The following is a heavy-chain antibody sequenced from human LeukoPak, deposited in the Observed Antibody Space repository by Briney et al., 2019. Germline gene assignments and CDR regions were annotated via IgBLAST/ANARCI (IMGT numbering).Heavy chain of an antibody. CDR1: GYTFASYW. Sequence: ESLTFSGMSFGYTFASYWIGWVGHTPAKGMGWMGIIYPGDSNTRYSPSFQDQVTISVDTSISTAYLQWTCLKAADTAIYYCARQVYGDSQTEHYYMDVWGKGTTVTVSS. CDR2: IYPGDSNT. J-gene: IGHJ6*03. CDR3: ARQVYGDSQTEHYYMDV. V-gene: IGHV5-51*01. D-gene: IGHD4-17*01.